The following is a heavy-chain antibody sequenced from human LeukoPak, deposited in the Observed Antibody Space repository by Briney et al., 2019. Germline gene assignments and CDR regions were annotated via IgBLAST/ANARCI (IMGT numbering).Heavy chain of an antibody. CDR1: GGSFSGYY. CDR3: ARTKGYFDY. J-gene: IGHJ4*02. V-gene: IGHV4-34*01. CDR2: INHSGST. Sequence: SETLSLTCAVYGGSFSGYYWSWIRQPPGKGLEWIGEINHSGSTNYNPSLKSRVTISVDTSKNQFSLKLSSVTAADTAVYYCARTKGYFDYWGQGTLVTVSS.